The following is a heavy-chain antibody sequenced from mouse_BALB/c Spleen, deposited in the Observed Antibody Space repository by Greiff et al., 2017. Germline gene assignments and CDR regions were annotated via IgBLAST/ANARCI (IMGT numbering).Heavy chain of an antibody. CDR1: GYAFSSYW. J-gene: IGHJ2*01. CDR3: ARGGFYYGYDADY. Sequence: QVQLKQSGAELVRPGSSVKISCKASGYAFSSYWMNWVKQRPGQGLEWIGQIYPGDGDTNYNGKFKGKATLTADKSSSTAYMQLSSLTSEDSAVYFCARGGFYYGYDADYWGQGTTLTVSS. D-gene: IGHD2-2*01. V-gene: IGHV1-80*01. CDR2: IYPGDGDT.